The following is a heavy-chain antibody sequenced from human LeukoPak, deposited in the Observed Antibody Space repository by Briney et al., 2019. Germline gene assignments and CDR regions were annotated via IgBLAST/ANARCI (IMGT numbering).Heavy chain of an antibody. J-gene: IGHJ4*02. Sequence: GSLRLSCAASGFTFSSYSMNWVRQPPGKGLEWIGSIYYSGSTYYNPSLKSRVTISVDTSKNQFSLKLSSVTAADTAVYYCARRRYSSGWYYWGQGTLVTVSS. V-gene: IGHV4-39*07. D-gene: IGHD6-19*01. CDR1: GFTFSSYSMN. CDR2: IYYSGST. CDR3: ARRRYSSGWYY.